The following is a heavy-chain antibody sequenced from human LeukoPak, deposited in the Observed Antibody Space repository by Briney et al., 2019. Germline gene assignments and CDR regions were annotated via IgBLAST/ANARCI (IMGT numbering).Heavy chain of an antibody. V-gene: IGHV3-48*01. CDR3: ARDPVGWELPTSYYYYYMDV. CDR1: GFTFSAYS. J-gene: IGHJ6*03. CDR2: ISSSSSSI. Sequence: GGSLRLSCGASGFTFSAYSMNWVRQAPGKGVEWVSYISSSSSSIYYADSVKGRFTISRDNAKNSLYLQMNSLRAEDTAVYYCARDPVGWELPTSYYYYYMDVWGKGTTVTVSS. D-gene: IGHD1-26*01.